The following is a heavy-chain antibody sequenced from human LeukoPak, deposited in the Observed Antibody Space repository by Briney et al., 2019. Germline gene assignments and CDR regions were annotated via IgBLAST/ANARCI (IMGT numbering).Heavy chain of an antibody. J-gene: IGHJ4*02. Sequence: GGSLRLSCAASGFTFSSYSMNWVRQAPGKGLGWVSSISSSSSYTYYADSGKGRFTISRDNAKNSLYLQMNSLRAEDTAVYYCARDSAAGTIDYWGQGTLVTVSS. V-gene: IGHV3-21*01. D-gene: IGHD6-13*01. CDR2: ISSSSSYT. CDR3: ARDSAAGTIDY. CDR1: GFTFSSYS.